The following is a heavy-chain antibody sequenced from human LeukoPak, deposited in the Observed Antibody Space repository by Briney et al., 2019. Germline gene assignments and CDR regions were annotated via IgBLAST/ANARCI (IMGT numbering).Heavy chain of an antibody. CDR3: ASGSGSYQGLRYYYMDV. D-gene: IGHD1-26*01. CDR1: AHSFTPYA. J-gene: IGHJ6*03. V-gene: IGHV3-30*04. CDR2: ISYDGSNK. Sequence: SCKTSAHSFTPYAMHWVRQAPGKGLEWVAVISYDGSNKYYADSVKGRFTISRDNSKNTLYLQMNSLRAEDTAVYYCASGSGSYQGLRYYYMDVWGKGTTVTVSS.